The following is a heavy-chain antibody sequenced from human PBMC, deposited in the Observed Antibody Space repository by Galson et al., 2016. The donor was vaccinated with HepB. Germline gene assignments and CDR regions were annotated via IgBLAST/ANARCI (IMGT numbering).Heavy chain of an antibody. CDR3: ARDEGEYSLFDS. Sequence: SLRLSCAASGFSLNSYVMHWVRQAPGKGLEWAAVVWYDGSKKYYADSVKGRFTISRDVSKNTLYLQMNNLRVEDTAVYYYARDEGEYSLFDSWGQGTQVTVSS. D-gene: IGHD5-18*01. CDR2: VWYDGSKK. CDR1: GFSLNSYV. V-gene: IGHV3-33*01. J-gene: IGHJ4*02.